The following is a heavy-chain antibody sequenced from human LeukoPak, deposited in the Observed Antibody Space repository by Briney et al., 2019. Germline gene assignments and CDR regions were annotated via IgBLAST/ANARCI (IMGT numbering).Heavy chain of an antibody. J-gene: IGHJ3*02. Sequence: PSETQSLTCAVSGGSITSSKWWTWVRQPPGKGLEWIGESYHSGSTNYNPSLKSRVTISVDKSKKQFSLKLSSVTAADTAVYYCARGLSHSKDIWGQGTMVTVSS. V-gene: IGHV4-4*02. CDR2: SYHSGST. CDR3: ARGLSHSKDI. CDR1: GGSITSSKW.